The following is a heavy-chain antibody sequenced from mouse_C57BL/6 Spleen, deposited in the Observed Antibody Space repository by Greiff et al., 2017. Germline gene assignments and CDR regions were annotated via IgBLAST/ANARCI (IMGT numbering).Heavy chain of an antibody. CDR3: ARFHYGSTRDY. Sequence: QVQLQQSGAELARPGASVKPSCKASGYTFTSYGISWVKQRTGRGLEWIGEIYPRSGNTYYNEKFKGKATLTADKSSSTAYMELRSLTSEDSAVYFCARFHYGSTRDYWGQGTTLTVSS. D-gene: IGHD1-1*01. CDR2: IYPRSGNT. J-gene: IGHJ2*01. V-gene: IGHV1-81*01. CDR1: GYTFTSYG.